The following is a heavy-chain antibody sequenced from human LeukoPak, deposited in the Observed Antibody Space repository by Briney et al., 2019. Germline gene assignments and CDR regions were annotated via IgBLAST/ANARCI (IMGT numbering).Heavy chain of an antibody. CDR1: GGSISSGSYS. CDR3: ARRLGRKFGERFYYYHYMDV. J-gene: IGHJ6*03. V-gene: IGHV4-30-4*07. Sequence: SETLSLTCAVSGGSISSGSYSWSWIRQPPGKGLEWIGYLFYTGSTYYNPSLKSRVTISVDTSKNQFSLKLSSVTAADTAVYYCARRLGRKFGERFYYYHYMDVWGKGTTVTISS. D-gene: IGHD3-10*01. CDR2: LFYTGST.